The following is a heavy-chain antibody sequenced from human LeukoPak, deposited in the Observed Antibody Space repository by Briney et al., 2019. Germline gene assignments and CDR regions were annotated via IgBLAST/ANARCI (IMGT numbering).Heavy chain of an antibody. CDR2: ISGSAGGT. J-gene: IGHJ6*03. Sequence: GGSLRLSCEASGFSFSSSAMSWVRQAPGKGMEWVSAISGSAGGTYYADSVKGRFTISRDNSKNTLYLQMNSLRAEDTAVYYCAKVSKDYYYCMDVWGKGTTVTVSS. D-gene: IGHD4-11*01. CDR3: AKVSKDYYYCMDV. CDR1: GFSFSSSA. V-gene: IGHV3-23*01.